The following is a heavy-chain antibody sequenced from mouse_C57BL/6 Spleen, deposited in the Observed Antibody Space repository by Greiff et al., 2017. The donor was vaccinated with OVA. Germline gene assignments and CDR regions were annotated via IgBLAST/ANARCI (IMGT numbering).Heavy chain of an antibody. J-gene: IGHJ4*01. CDR3: ARIPYDYDGVYYYAMDY. CDR1: GYAFTNYL. V-gene: IGHV1-54*01. CDR2: INPGSGGT. D-gene: IGHD2-4*01. Sequence: VQLVESGAELVRPGTSVKVSCKASGYAFTNYLIEWVKQRPGQGLEWIGVINPGSGGTNYNEKFKGKATLTADKSSSTAYMQLSSLTSEDSAVYFCARIPYDYDGVYYYAMDYWGQGTSVTVSS.